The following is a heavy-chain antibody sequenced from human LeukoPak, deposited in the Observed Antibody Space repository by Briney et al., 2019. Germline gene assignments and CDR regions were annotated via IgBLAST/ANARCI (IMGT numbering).Heavy chain of an antibody. J-gene: IGHJ4*02. D-gene: IGHD3-22*01. CDR3: ARSDQQEYTSGYYFDY. V-gene: IGHV4-34*01. CDR2: INHSGST. Sequence: PSETLSLTCAVYGGPFSGYYWRWIPQPPGKGLEWIGEINHSGSTNYNPSLKSRVTISVDTSKNQFSLKLSSVTAADTAVYYCARSDQQEYTSGYYFDYWGQGTLVTVSS. CDR1: GGPFSGYY.